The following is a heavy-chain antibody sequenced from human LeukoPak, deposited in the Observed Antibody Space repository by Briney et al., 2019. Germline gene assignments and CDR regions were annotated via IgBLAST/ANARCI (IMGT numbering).Heavy chain of an antibody. Sequence: GGSLRLSCAASGFTFSNYYMSRIRQTPGKGLEWLSYISGSGGDIHYADSVKGRFTISRDNAKNSLYLEMNSLRVEDTAMYYCVRDIRAVGITLYFDYWGQGILVTVTS. V-gene: IGHV3-11*01. D-gene: IGHD3-22*01. CDR1: GFTFSNYY. CDR3: VRDIRAVGITLYFDY. J-gene: IGHJ4*02. CDR2: ISGSGGDI.